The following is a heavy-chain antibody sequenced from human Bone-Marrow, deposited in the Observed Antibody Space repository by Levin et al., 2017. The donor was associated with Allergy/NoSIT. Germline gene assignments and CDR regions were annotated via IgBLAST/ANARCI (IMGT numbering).Heavy chain of an antibody. D-gene: IGHD3-10*01. CDR1: GFTFANAW. CDR2: IKGRVDGGAT. J-gene: IGHJ4*02. CDR3: ATDGETYYIDTRDFAY. V-gene: IGHV3-15*01. Sequence: PGGSLRLSCAASGFTFANAWMSWVRQAPGKGLEWIGRIKGRVDGGATDYAAPVNGRFTISRDYSKNTVYLHMKSLRPEDTAVYFCATDGETYYIDTRDFAYWGQGTLVTVSS.